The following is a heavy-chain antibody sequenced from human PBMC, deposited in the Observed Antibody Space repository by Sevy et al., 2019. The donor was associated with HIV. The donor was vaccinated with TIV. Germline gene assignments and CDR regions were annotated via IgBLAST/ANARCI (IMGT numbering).Heavy chain of an antibody. V-gene: IGHV1-18*01. CDR1: GYTFSSYG. Sequence: ASVKVSCKASGYTFSSYGISWVRQVPGQGLEWMGWIVTYNGNIKYSQRVQDRVTMTTDTSTSTAYMELRSLTSDDTAVYFCARISTLRGKFIWFDPWGQGTLVTVSS. D-gene: IGHD3-10*01. CDR3: ARISTLRGKFIWFDP. CDR2: IVTYNGNI. J-gene: IGHJ5*02.